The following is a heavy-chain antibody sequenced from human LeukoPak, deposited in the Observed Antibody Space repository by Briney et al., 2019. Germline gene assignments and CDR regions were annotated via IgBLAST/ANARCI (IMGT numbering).Heavy chain of an antibody. J-gene: IGHJ3*02. V-gene: IGHV4-31*03. CDR3: ARDDVDYGAFDI. Sequence: SQTLSLTCTVPGGSISSGGYYWSWIRQHPGTGLEWIGYIYYSGSTYYNPSLKSRVTISVDTSKNQFSLKLSSVTAADTAVYYCARDDVDYGAFDIWGQGTMVTVSS. CDR2: IYYSGST. D-gene: IGHD4-17*01. CDR1: GGSISSGGYY.